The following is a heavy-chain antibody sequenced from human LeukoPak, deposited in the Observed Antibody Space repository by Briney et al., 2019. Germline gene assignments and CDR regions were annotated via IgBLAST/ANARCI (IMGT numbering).Heavy chain of an antibody. CDR3: AKDVSSSWYYYYYMDV. Sequence: GGSLRLSCAASGFTFSSYGMHWVRQAPGKGLEWVAFIRYDGSNKYYADSVKGRFTISRDNSKNTLYLQMNSLRAEDTAVYYCAKDVSSSWYYYYYMDVWGKGTTVTVSS. D-gene: IGHD6-13*01. J-gene: IGHJ6*03. V-gene: IGHV3-30*02. CDR1: GFTFSSYG. CDR2: IRYDGSNK.